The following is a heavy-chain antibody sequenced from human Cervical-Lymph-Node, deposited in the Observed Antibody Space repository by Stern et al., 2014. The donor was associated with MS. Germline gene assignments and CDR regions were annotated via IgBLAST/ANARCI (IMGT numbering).Heavy chain of an antibody. J-gene: IGHJ4*02. D-gene: IGHD6-19*01. CDR3: ARPASGWLDY. CDR1: GYTFTSHA. Sequence: QVQLVQPGAELKKPGASVTVSCKASGYTFTSHAMNWVRQAPGQGLEWMGWINPNTGNPTYSQGFTGRFVLSLDTSVSQAYLEFSSLKAEDAALYYCARPASGWLDYWGQGTLVTVSS. V-gene: IGHV7-4-1*02. CDR2: INPNTGNP.